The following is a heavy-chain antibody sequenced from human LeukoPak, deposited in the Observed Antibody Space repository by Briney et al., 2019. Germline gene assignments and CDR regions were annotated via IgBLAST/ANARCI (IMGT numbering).Heavy chain of an antibody. D-gene: IGHD2-15*01. J-gene: IGHJ4*02. CDR3: ARDFCSAGSCYPDN. CDR2: IYSGGST. CDR1: GFTVSSNY. Sequence: GGSLRLSCAASGFTVSSNYMSCVRQAPGKGLEWVSVIYSGGSTYSADSVKGRFTISRDNSKTTLYLQMNSLRVEDTAVYCCARDFCSAGSCYPDNWGQGTLVTVSS. V-gene: IGHV3-66*01.